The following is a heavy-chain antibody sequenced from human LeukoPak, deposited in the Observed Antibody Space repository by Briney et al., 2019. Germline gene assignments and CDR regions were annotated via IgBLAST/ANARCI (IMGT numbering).Heavy chain of an antibody. CDR2: INPNSGGT. CDR1: GYTFTGYY. Sequence: ASVKVSCKASGYTFTGYYMHWVRQAPGQGLEWMGWINPNSGGTNYAQKFQGRVTMTRDTSISTAYMELSSLRSEDTAVYYCARFIVGATKDAFDIWGQGTMVTVSS. J-gene: IGHJ3*02. CDR3: ARFIVGATKDAFDI. D-gene: IGHD1-26*01. V-gene: IGHV1-2*02.